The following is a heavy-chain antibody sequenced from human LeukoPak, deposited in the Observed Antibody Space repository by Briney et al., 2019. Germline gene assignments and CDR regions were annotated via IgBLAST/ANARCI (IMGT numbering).Heavy chain of an antibody. CDR2: IYYSGTT. V-gene: IGHV4-59*01. CDR1: GGSISYYY. D-gene: IGHD4/OR15-4a*01. J-gene: IGHJ6*02. CDR3: AREDPQTRVPEGMDV. Sequence: PSETLSLTCTVSGGSISYYYWSWIRQSPGKGLEWIGYIYYSGTTNYNPSLKSRVTISVDTSKNQFSLQLRSVIAADSAVYCCAREDPQTRVPEGMDVWGQGTTVTVSS.